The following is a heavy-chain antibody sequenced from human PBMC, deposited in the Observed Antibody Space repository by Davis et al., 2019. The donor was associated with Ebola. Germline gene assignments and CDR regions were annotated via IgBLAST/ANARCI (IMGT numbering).Heavy chain of an antibody. V-gene: IGHV3-23*01. Sequence: PGGSLRLSCAASGFTVSSNYMSWVRQAPGKGLEWVSAISGSGGSTYYADSVKGRFTISRDNSKNTLYLQMNSLRAEDTALYYCAKAYSSGWYGSDYWGQGTLVTVSS. D-gene: IGHD6-19*01. CDR3: AKAYSSGWYGSDY. CDR1: GFTVSSNY. J-gene: IGHJ4*02. CDR2: ISGSGGST.